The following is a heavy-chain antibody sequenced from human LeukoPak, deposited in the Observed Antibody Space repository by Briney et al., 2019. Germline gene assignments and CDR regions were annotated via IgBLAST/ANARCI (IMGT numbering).Heavy chain of an antibody. CDR1: GGSISSYY. CDR2: IYYSGST. Sequence: SETLSLTCTVSGGSISSYYWSWIRQPPGKGPEWIGTIYYSGSTYYNPSLKSRVTISVDSSKNQFSLKLSSVTAADTAVYYCARVNPPYYYGSGSYPDYWGQGTLVAVSS. D-gene: IGHD3-10*01. J-gene: IGHJ4*02. V-gene: IGHV4-59*12. CDR3: ARVNPPYYYGSGSYPDY.